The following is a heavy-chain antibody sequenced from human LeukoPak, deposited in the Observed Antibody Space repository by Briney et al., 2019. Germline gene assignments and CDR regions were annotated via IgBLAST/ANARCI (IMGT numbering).Heavy chain of an antibody. CDR1: GFTFSSYW. V-gene: IGHV3-74*01. D-gene: IGHD2-15*01. Sequence: GGSLRLSCAASGFTFSSYWMHWVRQAPGKGLVWVSRINSDGSSTSYADSVKGRFTISRYNAKNTLYLQMNSLRAEDTAVYYCARDPWVGYCSGGSCSRAYWGQGTLATVSA. CDR2: INSDGSST. J-gene: IGHJ4*02. CDR3: ARDPWVGYCSGGSCSRAY.